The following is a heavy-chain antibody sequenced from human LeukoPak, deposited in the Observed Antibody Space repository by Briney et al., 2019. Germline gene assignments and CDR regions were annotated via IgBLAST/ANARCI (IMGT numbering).Heavy chain of an antibody. V-gene: IGHV1-2*02. CDR1: GYTFTGYY. Sequence: ASVKVSCKASGYTFTGYYLHWVRQAPGQGLAWMGWINPNSGGTNYAQKFQGRVTMTRDTSISTAYMELSRLRSDDTAVYYCARGGGLGCSGGSCYGHYYYGMDVWGQGTTVTVSS. CDR2: INPNSGGT. CDR3: ARGGGLGCSGGSCYGHYYYGMDV. D-gene: IGHD2-15*01. J-gene: IGHJ6*02.